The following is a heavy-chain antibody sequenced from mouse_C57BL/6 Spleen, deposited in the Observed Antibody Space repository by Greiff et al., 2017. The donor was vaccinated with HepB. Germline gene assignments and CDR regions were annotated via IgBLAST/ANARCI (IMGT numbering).Heavy chain of an antibody. D-gene: IGHD1-1*01. CDR3: ASYYGEAWFAY. Sequence: EVHLVESGGGLVKPGGSLKLSCAASGFTFSDYGMHWVRQAPEKGLEWVAYISSGSSPIYYADTVKGRFTISRDNAKNTLFLQMTSLRSEDTAMYYCASYYGEAWFAYWGQGTLVTVSA. J-gene: IGHJ3*01. CDR2: ISSGSSPI. V-gene: IGHV5-17*01. CDR1: GFTFSDYG.